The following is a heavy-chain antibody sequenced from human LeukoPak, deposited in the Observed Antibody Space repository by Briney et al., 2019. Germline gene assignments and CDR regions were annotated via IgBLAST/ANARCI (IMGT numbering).Heavy chain of an antibody. CDR1: GFTFSSYG. Sequence: PGRSLRLSCAASGFTFSSYGMHWVRQAPGKGLEWVAVIWYDGSNKYYADSVKGRFTNSRDNSKNTLYLQMNSLRAEDTAVYYCAREGIMITFGGVIGFDYWGQGTLVTVSS. V-gene: IGHV3-33*01. D-gene: IGHD3-16*02. CDR2: IWYDGSNK. J-gene: IGHJ4*02. CDR3: AREGIMITFGGVIGFDY.